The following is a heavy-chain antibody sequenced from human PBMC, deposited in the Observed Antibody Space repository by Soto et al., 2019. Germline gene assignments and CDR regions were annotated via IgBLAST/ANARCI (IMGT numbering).Heavy chain of an antibody. D-gene: IGHD1-26*01. Sequence: QVQLVQSGAEVREPGASVKVSCKASGYSFTSLDINWVRQTAGHGLEWMGWMQPSTGRTGYAQKFQGRVTMTRDTSINTADMELTTLTSDDTAFYYCARGVSAGVDYWGQGTLVTVSS. CDR2: MQPSTGRT. J-gene: IGHJ4*02. CDR1: GYSFTSLD. V-gene: IGHV1-8*01. CDR3: ARGVSAGVDY.